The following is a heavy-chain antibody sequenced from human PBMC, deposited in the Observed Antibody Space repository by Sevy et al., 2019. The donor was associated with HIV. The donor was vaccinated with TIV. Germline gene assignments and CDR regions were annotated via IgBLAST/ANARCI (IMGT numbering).Heavy chain of an antibody. D-gene: IGHD2-15*01. CDR3: AKDSSYCSGGSCYSEYFQH. CDR1: GFSFSSYG. Sequence: GGSLRLSCAASGFSFSSYGMHWVRQAPGRGLEWVALISYDGSNKDYADSVNGRFTISRDNYKNTLYLQMNSLRAEDTAVYYCAKDSSYCSGGSCYSEYFQHWGQGTLVTVSS. V-gene: IGHV3-30*18. J-gene: IGHJ1*01. CDR2: ISYDGSNK.